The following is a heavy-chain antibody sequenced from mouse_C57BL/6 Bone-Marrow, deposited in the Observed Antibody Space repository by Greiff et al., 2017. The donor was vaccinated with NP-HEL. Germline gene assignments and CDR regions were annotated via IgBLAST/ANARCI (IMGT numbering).Heavy chain of an antibody. CDR2: IYPGGGYT. CDR1: GYTFTNYW. J-gene: IGHJ3*01. CDR3: ARWGYDDAWFAY. V-gene: IGHV1-63*01. Sequence: QVQLQQSGAELVRPGTSVKMSCKASGYTFTNYWIGWAKQRPGHGLEWIGDIYPGGGYTNYNEKFKGKATLTADKSSSTAYMQFSRLTSEDSAIYYCARWGYDDAWFAYCGQGTLVTVSA. D-gene: IGHD2-2*01.